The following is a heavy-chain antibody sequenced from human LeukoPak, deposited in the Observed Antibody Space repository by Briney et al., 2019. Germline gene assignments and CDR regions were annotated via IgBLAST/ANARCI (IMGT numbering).Heavy chain of an antibody. CDR3: ARDPSSWYYSDY. J-gene: IGHJ4*02. Sequence: SETLSLTCAVSGVSFSNFYWSWIRQPAGKGLEWVGRIYTNGRTKYNPSLNSRVSLSVDTSKNQLSLRLASVTAADTAVYYCARDPSSWYYSDYWGQGTLVTVSS. CDR2: IYTNGRT. CDR1: GVSFSNFY. D-gene: IGHD6-13*01. V-gene: IGHV4-4*07.